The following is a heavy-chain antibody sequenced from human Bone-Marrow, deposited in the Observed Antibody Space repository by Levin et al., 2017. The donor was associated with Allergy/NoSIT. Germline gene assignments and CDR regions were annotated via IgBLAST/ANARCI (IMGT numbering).Heavy chain of an antibody. J-gene: IGHJ5*02. V-gene: IGHV4-39*01. CDR3: ARRHYGGKLFDP. D-gene: IGHD4-23*01. CDR2: IYYSGST. CDR1: GGSISSSSYY. Sequence: SETLSLTCTVSGGSISSSSYYWGWIRQPPGTGLEWIGSIYYSGSTYYNPSLKSRVTISVDTSKNQFSLKLSSVTAADTAVYYCARRHYGGKLFDPWGQGTLVTVSS.